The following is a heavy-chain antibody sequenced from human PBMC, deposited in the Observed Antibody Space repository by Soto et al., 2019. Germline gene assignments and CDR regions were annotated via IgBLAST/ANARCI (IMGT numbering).Heavy chain of an antibody. CDR3: IRGGRGSTRDEVLDI. CDR1: TSTFSSYS. J-gene: IGHJ3*02. Sequence: EVQLVESGGGLVTPGGSLRLSCLDSTSTFSSYSMNWFRQAPGKWLEWGSSICASSWPIFYAESVKARFTVSRDNSKNSMYLQMNSLRVEDTAVYYCIRGGRGSTRDEVLDIWGQWTMVAVSS. V-gene: IGHV3-21*06. D-gene: IGHD5-12*01. CDR2: ICASSWPI.